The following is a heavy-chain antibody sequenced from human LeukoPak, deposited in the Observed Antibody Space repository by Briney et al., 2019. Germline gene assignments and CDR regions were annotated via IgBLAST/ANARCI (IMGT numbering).Heavy chain of an antibody. CDR3: ARVGSSATAYDAVDI. V-gene: IGHV1-2*02. Sequence: GASVKVSCKASGYTFTGYYLHWVRQAPGQGLEWMGWINPNSGGTNYAQKFEGRVTMTRDTSISTAYMELSRLRSDDTAVYYCARVGSSATAYDAVDIWGQGTMVTVSS. J-gene: IGHJ3*02. D-gene: IGHD4-17*01. CDR2: INPNSGGT. CDR1: GYTFTGYY.